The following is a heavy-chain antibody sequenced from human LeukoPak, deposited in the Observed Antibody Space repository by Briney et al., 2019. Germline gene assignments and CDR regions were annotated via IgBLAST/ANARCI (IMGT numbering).Heavy chain of an antibody. CDR1: GYTFTSYD. CDR3: ARVPRGRSAGSGYYYGFDY. V-gene: IGHV1-8*03. D-gene: IGHD3-22*01. J-gene: IGHJ4*02. Sequence: ASVKVSCKASGYTFTSYDINCVRQATGQGLEWMGWMNPNSGNTGYAQKFQGRVTITRNTSISTAYMELSSLKSEDTAVYYCARVPRGRSAGSGYYYGFDYWGQGTLVTVSS. CDR2: MNPNSGNT.